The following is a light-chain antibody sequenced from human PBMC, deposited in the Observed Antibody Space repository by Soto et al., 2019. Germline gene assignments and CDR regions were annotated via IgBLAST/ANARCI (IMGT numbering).Light chain of an antibody. Sequence: QSALTQPASVSGSPGQSITISCTGTSSDVGSHNLVSWYQQHPGQAPKLMIYEVSKRPLGVSTRFSASKSGNTASLTISGLQAEDDADYYCCSYGGCRAVFGGGTQLTVL. CDR2: EVS. CDR1: SSDVGSHNL. V-gene: IGLV2-23*02. CDR3: CSYGGCRAV. J-gene: IGLJ7*01.